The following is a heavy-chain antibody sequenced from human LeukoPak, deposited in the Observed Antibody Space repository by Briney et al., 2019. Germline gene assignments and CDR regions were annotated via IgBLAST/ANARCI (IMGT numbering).Heavy chain of an antibody. J-gene: IGHJ3*02. D-gene: IGHD2-2*01. CDR1: GFTFSSYS. Sequence: GGSLRLSCAASGFTFSSYSMNWVRQAPGKGLEWVSSISSDSNYIFYADSVQGRFTISRDNAENSLFLQMNGLRAEDTAVYYCASRYCTSTNCYAFDIWGQGTMVTASS. V-gene: IGHV3-21*01. CDR3: ASRYCTSTNCYAFDI. CDR2: ISSDSNYI.